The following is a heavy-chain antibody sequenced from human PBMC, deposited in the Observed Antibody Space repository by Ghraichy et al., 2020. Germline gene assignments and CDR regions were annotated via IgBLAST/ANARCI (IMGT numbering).Heavy chain of an antibody. V-gene: IGHV3-7*01. CDR1: GFTFSRYW. J-gene: IGHJ4*02. CDR3: ASTMGYCSGGSCYPNELSYTLDY. D-gene: IGHD2-15*01. CDR2: IKQDGSEI. Sequence: GGSLRLSCAASGFTFSRYWMTWVRQAPGKGLEWVANIKQDGSEIYYVDSVKGRFTISRDNAKNSLYLQMNSLRAEDTAVYYCASTMGYCSGGSCYPNELSYTLDYWGQGTLVTVSS.